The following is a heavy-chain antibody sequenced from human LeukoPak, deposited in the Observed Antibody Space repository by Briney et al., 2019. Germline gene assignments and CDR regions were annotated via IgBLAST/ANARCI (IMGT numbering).Heavy chain of an antibody. J-gene: IGHJ6*03. CDR2: IMPLFNTA. CDR1: GGTFSIYT. Sequence: GASVKVSCKASGGTFSIYTITWVRQAAVQGLEWIGGIMPLFNTANYAQQFQGRVTMTTDESTSTAYLELRSLRFEDTAMYYCARVDRSHFYLDVWGKGATVTVSS. V-gene: IGHV1-69*05. CDR3: ARVDRSHFYLDV.